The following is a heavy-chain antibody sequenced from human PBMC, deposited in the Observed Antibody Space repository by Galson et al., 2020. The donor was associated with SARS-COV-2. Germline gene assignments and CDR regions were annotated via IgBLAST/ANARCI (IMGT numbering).Heavy chain of an antibody. CDR3: ARRGGTVTTQDFDR. Sequence: SETLSLTCAVYGGSFSGYYWSWIRQPPGKGLEWIGVINSSGSTNYNPSLKSRVTISVDTSTNQFSLKLNSVTAAETAVYYCARRGGTVTTQDFDRWGRGTLVTVSS. CDR1: GGSFSGYY. J-gene: IGHJ2*01. CDR2: INSSGST. V-gene: IGHV4-34*01. D-gene: IGHD4-17*01.